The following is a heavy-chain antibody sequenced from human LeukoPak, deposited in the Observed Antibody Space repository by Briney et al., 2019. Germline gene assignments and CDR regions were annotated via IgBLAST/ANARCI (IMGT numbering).Heavy chain of an antibody. J-gene: IGHJ4*02. D-gene: IGHD3-22*01. Sequence: GASVKVSCKASGYTFTSYAMHWVRQAPGQRLEWMGWINAGNGNTKYSQKFQGRVTITRDTSASTAYMELSSLRSEDTAVYYCARAQKLYYYDSSGYYLTFDYWGQGTLVTVSS. CDR1: GYTFTSYA. V-gene: IGHV1-3*01. CDR2: INAGNGNT. CDR3: ARAQKLYYYDSSGYYLTFDY.